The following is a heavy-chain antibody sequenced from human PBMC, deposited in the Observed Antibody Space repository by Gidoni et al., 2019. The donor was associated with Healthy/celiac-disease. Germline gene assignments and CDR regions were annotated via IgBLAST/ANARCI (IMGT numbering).Heavy chain of an antibody. D-gene: IGHD5-12*01. CDR2: IYPGDSET. CDR3: ARLGVKYSGYDFFVY. Sequence: EVQLVQSGAEVKKPGESLKISCSVSGNSFSNYWIGWVRQMPGKGLEWMGSIYPGDSETRYSPSFQGQVTVSADRSISTAYLHWSSLKASDTAMYFCARLGVKYSGYDFFVYWGQGTPVTVSS. J-gene: IGHJ4*02. CDR1: GNSFSNYW. V-gene: IGHV5-51*03.